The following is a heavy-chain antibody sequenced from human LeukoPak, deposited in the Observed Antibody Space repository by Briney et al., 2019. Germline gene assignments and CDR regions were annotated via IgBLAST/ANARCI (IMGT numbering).Heavy chain of an antibody. CDR1: GFTFSSYA. J-gene: IGHJ4*02. D-gene: IGHD6-6*01. Sequence: PGGSLRLSCAASGFTFSSYAMSWVRQAPGKGLEWVSTISGSGENTYYADSVKGRFTISRDNSQNTLHLQMNSLRAEDTAVYYCAKDRRSSSPRTFDYWGQGTLVTVSS. CDR2: ISGSGENT. CDR3: AKDRRSSSPRTFDY. V-gene: IGHV3-23*01.